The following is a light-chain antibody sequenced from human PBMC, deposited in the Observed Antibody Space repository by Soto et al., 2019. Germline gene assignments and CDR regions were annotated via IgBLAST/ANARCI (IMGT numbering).Light chain of an antibody. CDR1: SSDVGGYNY. CDR3: SSYTTSNTRQIV. Sequence: QSVLTQPASVSGSPGQSITISCTGTSSDVGGYNYVSWYQHHPGKAPKLLIYDVSNRPSGISNRFPGSKSDNTASLTISGLQPEDEADYYCSSYTTSNTRQIVFGTGTKVTVL. CDR2: DVS. V-gene: IGLV2-14*03. J-gene: IGLJ1*01.